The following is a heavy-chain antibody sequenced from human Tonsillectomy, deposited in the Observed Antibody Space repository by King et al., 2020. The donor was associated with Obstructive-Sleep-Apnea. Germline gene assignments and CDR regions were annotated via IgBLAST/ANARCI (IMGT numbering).Heavy chain of an antibody. CDR1: GFIFRSYA. D-gene: IGHD3-22*01. V-gene: IGHV3-30*04. Sequence: VQLVESGGGVVQPGRSLRLSCAASGFIFRSYAMHWVRQAPGKGLEWVAVISYDGSNEYYADSVKGRFTISRDNSKNTLYLQMNSLRVDDTAVYYCVRDLSDIVLVITTSPFEFWGQGTLVTVSS. CDR3: VRDLSDIVLVITTSPFEF. J-gene: IGHJ4*02. CDR2: ISYDGSNE.